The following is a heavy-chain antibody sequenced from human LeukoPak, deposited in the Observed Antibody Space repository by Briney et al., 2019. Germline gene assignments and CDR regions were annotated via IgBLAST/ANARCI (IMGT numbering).Heavy chain of an antibody. CDR1: GDSISSYY. Sequence: PSETLSLTCTVSGDSISSYYWSWIRQPPGKGLEWIGYIYYSGSTYYNPSLKSRVTISVDTSKNQFSLKLSSVTAADTAVYYCARDPDYYGSGSYSYFDYWGQGTLVTVSS. J-gene: IGHJ4*02. D-gene: IGHD3-10*01. V-gene: IGHV4-59*06. CDR2: IYYSGST. CDR3: ARDPDYYGSGSYSYFDY.